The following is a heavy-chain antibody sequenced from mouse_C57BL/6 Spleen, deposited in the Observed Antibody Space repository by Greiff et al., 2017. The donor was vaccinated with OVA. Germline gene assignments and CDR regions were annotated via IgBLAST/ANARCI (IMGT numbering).Heavy chain of an antibody. CDR2: INPNNGGT. CDR3: ARGDYGGWYFDV. Sequence: VQLQQSGPELVKPGASVKIPCKASGYTFTDYNMDWVKQSHGKSLEWIGDINPNNGGTIYNQKFKGKATLTVDKSSSTAYMELRSLTSEDTAVYYCARGDYGGWYFDVWGTGTTVTVAS. D-gene: IGHD2-4*01. J-gene: IGHJ1*03. CDR1: GYTFTDYN. V-gene: IGHV1-18*01.